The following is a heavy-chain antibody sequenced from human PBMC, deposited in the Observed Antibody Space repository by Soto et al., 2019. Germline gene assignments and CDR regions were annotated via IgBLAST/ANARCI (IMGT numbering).Heavy chain of an antibody. CDR3: ALPYPRGAFDI. J-gene: IGHJ3*02. V-gene: IGHV4-34*01. Sequence: ASETLSLTCAVYGGSFSGYYWSWIRQPPGKGLEWIGEINHSGSTNYNPSLKSRVTISVDTSKNQFSLKLSSVTAADTAVYYCALPYPRGAFDIRAQRTTVTVSS. CDR2: INHSGST. D-gene: IGHD3-10*01. CDR1: GGSFSGYY.